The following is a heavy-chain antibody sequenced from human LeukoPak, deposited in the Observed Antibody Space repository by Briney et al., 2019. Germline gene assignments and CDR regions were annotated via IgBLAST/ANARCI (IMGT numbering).Heavy chain of an antibody. CDR1: GGSFSGYY. D-gene: IGHD3-3*01. V-gene: IGHV4-34*01. Sequence: PSETLSLTCAVYGGSFSGYYWSWIRQPPGKGLEWIGEINHSGSTNYNPSLKSRVTISVDTSKNQFSLKLSSVTAADTAVYYCARGAYDFWSGYYHYYFDYWGQGTLVTVSS. CDR2: INHSGST. J-gene: IGHJ4*02. CDR3: ARGAYDFWSGYYHYYFDY.